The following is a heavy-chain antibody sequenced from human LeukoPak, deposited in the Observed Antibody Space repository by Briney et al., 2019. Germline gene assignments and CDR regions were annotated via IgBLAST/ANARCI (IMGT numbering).Heavy chain of an antibody. Sequence: GGSLRLSCAASGFPVNKYEIHWVRQAPGKGLEWISYVDAGATSTNYADSVWGRFTLSRDNAQNSVHLQMNSLRDEDTAVYYCVRGRLLRSTKYFDSWGRGALVTVSS. V-gene: IGHV3-48*03. CDR3: VRGRLLRSTKYFDS. D-gene: IGHD2-21*02. CDR2: VDAGATST. J-gene: IGHJ4*02. CDR1: GFPVNKYE.